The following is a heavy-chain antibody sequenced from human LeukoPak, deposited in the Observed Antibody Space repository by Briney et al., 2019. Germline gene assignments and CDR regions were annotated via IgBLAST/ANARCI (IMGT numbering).Heavy chain of an antibody. V-gene: IGHV3-74*01. CDR2: VKSDASST. CDR3: ARDTGRAFDI. D-gene: IGHD4-17*01. Sequence: PGGSLRLSCAASGFTFSGYWMYWVRQAPGKGLVWVSGVKSDASSTYYADSVEGRFTISRDNAKNTLYLQMNSLRVEDTAMYYCARDTGRAFDIWGQGTMVTVSS. CDR1: GFTFSGYW. J-gene: IGHJ3*02.